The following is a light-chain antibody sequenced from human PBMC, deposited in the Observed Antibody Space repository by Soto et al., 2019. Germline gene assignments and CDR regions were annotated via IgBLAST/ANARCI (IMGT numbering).Light chain of an antibody. CDR1: SSDVGGYNY. CDR3: SSYTSASTLLYL. J-gene: IGLJ1*01. Sequence: QSALTQPASVSGSLGQSITISCTGTSSDVGGYNYVSWYQQHPGIAPKRLIYGVTNRPSGVSTRFSGSKSGNTASLTISGLQAEDEADYHCSSYTSASTLLYLFGTGTKLTVL. V-gene: IGLV2-14*01. CDR2: GVT.